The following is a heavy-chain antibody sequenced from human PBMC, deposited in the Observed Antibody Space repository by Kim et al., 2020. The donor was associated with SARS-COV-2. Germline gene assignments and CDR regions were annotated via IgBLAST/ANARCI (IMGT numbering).Heavy chain of an antibody. CDR1: GFTFGDYA. Sequence: GGSLRLSCAVSGFTFGDYAMHWVRQAPGKGLEGVSGTSWNSGSIGSADSAKGRFTISKDNAKNSRSLQMNSLRAEDTALYYCAKDITHCGGDCYTSLFDYWGQGTLVTVSS. D-gene: IGHD2-21*02. CDR3: AKDITHCGGDCYTSLFDY. CDR2: TSWNSGSI. J-gene: IGHJ4*02. V-gene: IGHV3-9*01.